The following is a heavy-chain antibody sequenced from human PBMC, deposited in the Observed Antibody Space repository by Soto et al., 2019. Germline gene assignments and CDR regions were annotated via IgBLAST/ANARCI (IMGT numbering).Heavy chain of an antibody. D-gene: IGHD2-21*01. Sequence: GGSLRLSCAVSGFTFSNYEWNWVRQAPGKGLEWISYIDTSGDAMFYADSVKGRFAVSRDNTMNSLYLQMNSLRAEDTAAYYCARETIGCGGDCLDYWGQGTLVTVSS. CDR1: GFTFSNYE. V-gene: IGHV3-48*03. CDR3: ARETIGCGGDCLDY. J-gene: IGHJ4*02. CDR2: IDTSGDAM.